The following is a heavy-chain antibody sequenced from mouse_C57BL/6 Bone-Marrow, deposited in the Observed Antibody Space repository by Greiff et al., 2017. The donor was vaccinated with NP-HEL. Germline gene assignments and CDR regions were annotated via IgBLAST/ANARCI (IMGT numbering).Heavy chain of an antibody. CDR1: GYTFTSYW. CDR3: AREELGLDY. V-gene: IGHV1-69*01. Sequence: VQLQQPGAELVMPGASVKLSCKASGYTFTSYWMHWVKQRPGQGLEWIGEIDPSDSYTNYNQKFKGKSTLTVDKSSSTAYMQLSSLTSEDSAVYYCAREELGLDYWGQGTTLTVSS. CDR2: IDPSDSYT. J-gene: IGHJ2*01. D-gene: IGHD4-1*01.